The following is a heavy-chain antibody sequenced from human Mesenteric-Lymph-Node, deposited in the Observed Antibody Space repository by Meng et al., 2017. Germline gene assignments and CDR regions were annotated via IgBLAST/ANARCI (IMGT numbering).Heavy chain of an antibody. CDR3: ARDWGGSGGSIDY. J-gene: IGHJ4*02. Sequence: GESLKISCAASGFTFSNYWMSWVRQAPGKGLEWEANIKQDGSAKYYVDSVKGRFTISRDNPKNAVYLQMNSLRVEDTAVYYCARDWGGSGGSIDYWGQGTLVTVSS. CDR1: GFTFSNYW. CDR2: IKQDGSAK. D-gene: IGHD3-10*01. V-gene: IGHV3-7*01.